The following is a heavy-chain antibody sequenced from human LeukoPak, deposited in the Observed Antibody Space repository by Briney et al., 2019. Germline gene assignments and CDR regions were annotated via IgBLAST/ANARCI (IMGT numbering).Heavy chain of an antibody. CDR3: ARDSSGWSHWFDP. Sequence: GGSLRLSCTASGFTFSTYDMNWVRQAPGKGLEWVSYISSSGSSIYYADSVRGRFTISRDNAKNSLYLQMNSLRAEDTAVYYCARDSSGWSHWFDPWGQGTLVTVSS. J-gene: IGHJ5*02. CDR1: GFTFSTYD. V-gene: IGHV3-48*03. D-gene: IGHD6-19*01. CDR2: ISSSGSSI.